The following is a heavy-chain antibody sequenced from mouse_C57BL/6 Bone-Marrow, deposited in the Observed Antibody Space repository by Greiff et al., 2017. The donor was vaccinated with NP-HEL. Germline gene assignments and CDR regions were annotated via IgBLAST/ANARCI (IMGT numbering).Heavy chain of an antibody. Sequence: EVQGVESGEGLVKPGGSLKLSCAASGFTFSSYAMSWVRQTPEKRLEWVAYISSGGDYIYYADTVKGRFTISSDNARNTLYLQMSSLKSEDTAMYYCTRIATVVPYFDYWGQGTTLTVSS. CDR3: TRIATVVPYFDY. V-gene: IGHV5-9-1*02. CDR2: ISSGGDYI. J-gene: IGHJ2*01. CDR1: GFTFSSYA. D-gene: IGHD1-1*01.